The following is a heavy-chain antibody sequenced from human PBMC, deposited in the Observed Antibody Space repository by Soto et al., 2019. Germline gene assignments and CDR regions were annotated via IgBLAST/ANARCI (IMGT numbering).Heavy chain of an antibody. CDR3: ARFDSLAGDSVDY. D-gene: IGHD3-16*01. V-gene: IGHV4-34*01. CDR1: GGSFSGYY. J-gene: IGHJ4*02. Sequence: PSETPSLTCAVYGGSFSGYYWSWIRQPPGKGLEWIGEINHSGSTNYNPSLKSRVTISVDTSKNQFSLKLSSVTAADTAVYYCARFDSLAGDSVDYWGQGTLVTVS. CDR2: INHSGST.